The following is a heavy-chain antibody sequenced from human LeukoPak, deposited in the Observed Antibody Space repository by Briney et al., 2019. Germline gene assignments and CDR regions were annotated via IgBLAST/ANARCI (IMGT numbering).Heavy chain of an antibody. V-gene: IGHV3-9*01. CDR3: TKDRGSSGRYRWFDP. CDR2: IGWYSGSI. Sequence: GGSLRLSCGASGFTFDDYAMLCVRQARGEGLEWVSGIGWYSGSIGYADSVEGRFTISRDSAKNSLYVQVNSLRAEDTALYYCTKDRGSSGRYRWFDPSGQGTLVTVSS. D-gene: IGHD6-19*01. CDR1: GFTFDDYA. J-gene: IGHJ5*02.